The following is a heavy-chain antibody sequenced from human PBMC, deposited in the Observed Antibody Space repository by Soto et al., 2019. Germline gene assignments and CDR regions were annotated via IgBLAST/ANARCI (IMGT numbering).Heavy chain of an antibody. CDR1: GGSFSGYY. CDR3: ARGRAAAGVYYYYYMDV. J-gene: IGHJ6*03. Sequence: SETLSLTCAVYGGSFSGYYWSRIRQPPGKGLEWIGEINHSGSTNYNPSLKSRVTISVDTSKNQFSLKLSSVTAADTAVYYCARGRAAAGVYYYYYMDVWGKGTTVTVSS. D-gene: IGHD6-13*01. V-gene: IGHV4-34*01. CDR2: INHSGST.